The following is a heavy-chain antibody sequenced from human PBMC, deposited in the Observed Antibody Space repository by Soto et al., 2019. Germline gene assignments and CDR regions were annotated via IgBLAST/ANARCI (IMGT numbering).Heavy chain of an antibody. D-gene: IGHD3-22*01. CDR1: GNSITSSNW. J-gene: IGHJ4*02. CDR3: ARDVGHYYDNSPSGQLDF. V-gene: IGHV4-4*02. Sequence: QVLLQESGPGLVKPSGTLSLTCAVSGNSITSSNWWSWVRQPPGKGLEWIAEIYHGRRTNYNPALKTRAAISVAKSKNQSSLKLITVTAADTAVYYCARDVGHYYDNSPSGQLDFWGQGILVTVSS. CDR2: IYHGRRT.